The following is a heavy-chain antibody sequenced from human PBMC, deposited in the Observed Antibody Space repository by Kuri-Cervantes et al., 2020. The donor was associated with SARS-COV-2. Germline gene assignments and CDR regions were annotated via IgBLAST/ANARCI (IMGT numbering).Heavy chain of an antibody. Sequence: GGSLRLSCAASGFTVSSNYMSWVRQAPGKGLEWVPIIYSGGSTYYADSVKGRFTISRDNSKNTLYLQMNSLRAEDTAVYYCAIAAAEFFDYWGQGTLVTVSS. CDR2: IYSGGST. CDR3: AIAAAEFFDY. CDR1: GFTVSSNY. D-gene: IGHD6-13*01. V-gene: IGHV3-53*01. J-gene: IGHJ4*02.